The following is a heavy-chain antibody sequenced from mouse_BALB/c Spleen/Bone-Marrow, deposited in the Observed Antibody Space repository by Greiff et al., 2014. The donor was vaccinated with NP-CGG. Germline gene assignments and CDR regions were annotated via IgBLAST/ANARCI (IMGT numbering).Heavy chain of an antibody. J-gene: IGHJ3*01. CDR2: IYPGNSDS. D-gene: IGHD1-1*01. CDR1: GYSFSTYW. Sequence: VQLQQSVTVLSRPGASAKMSCKASGYSFSTYWMHWVKQRPGQGLEWIGAIYPGNSDSSYNQKFEGKAKLTAVTSASTAYMELISLTHEDSAVYYCTRRGSSAFPYWGQGTLVTVSA. CDR3: TRRGSSAFPY. V-gene: IGHV1-5*01.